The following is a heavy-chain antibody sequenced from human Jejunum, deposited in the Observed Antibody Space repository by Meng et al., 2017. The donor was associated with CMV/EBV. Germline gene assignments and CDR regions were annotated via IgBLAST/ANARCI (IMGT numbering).Heavy chain of an antibody. CDR2: IYHSGST. J-gene: IGHJ4*02. D-gene: IGHD6-13*01. Sequence: SGYSLSNASSWGWIRQPPGKGLEWMGTIYHSGSTYYNPSLKSRVTMSVDTSKNQFSLRLTSVTAADTAVYYCARFGTGAAALFDYWSQGTLVTVSS. CDR3: ARFGTGAAALFDY. CDR1: GYSLSNASS. V-gene: IGHV4-38-2*01.